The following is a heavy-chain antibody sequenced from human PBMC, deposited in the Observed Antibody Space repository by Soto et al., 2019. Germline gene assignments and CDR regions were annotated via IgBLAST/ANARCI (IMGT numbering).Heavy chain of an antibody. CDR2: IWNDGSYE. V-gene: IGHV3-33*01. CDR3: ARDRSNWSSLDY. CDR1: GFTFNKFG. D-gene: IGHD6-13*01. J-gene: IGHJ4*02. Sequence: QVQLVESGGGVVQSGRSLRLACAASGFTFNKFGMHWVRQAPGKGLEWVAVIWNDGSYETYADSVKGRFTISRDNSKNTLYLQMNSLRVEDTAVYYCARDRSNWSSLDYWGQGTLVTVSS.